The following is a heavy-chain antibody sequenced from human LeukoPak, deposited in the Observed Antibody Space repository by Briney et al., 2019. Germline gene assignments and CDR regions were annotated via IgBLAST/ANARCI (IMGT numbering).Heavy chain of an antibody. CDR1: GFTFSSYG. J-gene: IGHJ4*02. D-gene: IGHD2-15*01. Sequence: PGRSLRLSCAASGFTFSSYGMQWVRQAPGKGLEGVAVIWYDGSNKYYADSEKGRFTISRDNTKNTLYLQMNSLRAADTAVYYCARDSRRILPSDWGQGTLVTVSS. CDR2: IWYDGSNK. V-gene: IGHV3-33*01. CDR3: ARDSRRILPSD.